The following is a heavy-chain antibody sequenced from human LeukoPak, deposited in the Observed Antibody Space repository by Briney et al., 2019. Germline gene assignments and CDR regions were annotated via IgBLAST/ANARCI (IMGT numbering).Heavy chain of an antibody. CDR1: GFIVSSNY. CDR3: ATYLKRYGYTDY. V-gene: IGHV3-66*01. CDR2: IYGGGST. J-gene: IGHJ4*02. Sequence: GGSLRLLCAASGFIVSSNYMIWAREAPGKGLEGFSVIYGGGSTYYADSVKGRFTISRDNSKNTLYLQMNSLRAEDTAVYYCATYLKRYGYTDYWGQGTLVTVSS. D-gene: IGHD5-24*01.